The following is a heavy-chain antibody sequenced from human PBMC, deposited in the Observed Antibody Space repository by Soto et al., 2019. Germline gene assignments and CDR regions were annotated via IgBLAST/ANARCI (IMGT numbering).Heavy chain of an antibody. CDR2: INPNSGGT. Sequence: ASVKVFCKASGFTFTGLYIHWVRQAPGQGLEWMGWINPNSGGTSYAQKFQGRVTMTRDTSITTVYIELSRLSSDDTAVYYSAKSESFFRPSLRYFDYWGQGTLLTVSS. V-gene: IGHV1-2*02. CDR1: GFTFTGLY. J-gene: IGHJ4*02. CDR3: AKSESFFRPSLRYFDY.